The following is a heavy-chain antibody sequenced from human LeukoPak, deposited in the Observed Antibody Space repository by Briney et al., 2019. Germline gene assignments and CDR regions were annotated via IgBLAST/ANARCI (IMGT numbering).Heavy chain of an antibody. J-gene: IGHJ5*02. Sequence: PGGSLRLSCAASGFTFSNYWMHWVRQAPGKGLVWVSRISTDGSSTTYADSVKGRFTISRDNAKNTLYLEMNSLRAEDTAVYYCAGYSSRSNWFDPWGQGTLVTVSS. CDR1: GFTFSNYW. CDR2: ISTDGSST. CDR3: AGYSSRSNWFDP. V-gene: IGHV3-74*03. D-gene: IGHD6-13*01.